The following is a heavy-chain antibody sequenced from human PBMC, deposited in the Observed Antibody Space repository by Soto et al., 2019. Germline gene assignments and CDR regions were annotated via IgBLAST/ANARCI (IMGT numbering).Heavy chain of an antibody. D-gene: IGHD3-22*01. Sequence: ASVKVSCKASGYTFTSYAMHWVRQAPGQRLEWMGWINAGNGNTKYSQKFQGRVTITRDTSASTAYMELSSLRSEDTAVYYCAREVSYDSSGYYFDYWGQGTLVTAPQ. CDR2: INAGNGNT. J-gene: IGHJ4*02. V-gene: IGHV1-3*01. CDR3: AREVSYDSSGYYFDY. CDR1: GYTFTSYA.